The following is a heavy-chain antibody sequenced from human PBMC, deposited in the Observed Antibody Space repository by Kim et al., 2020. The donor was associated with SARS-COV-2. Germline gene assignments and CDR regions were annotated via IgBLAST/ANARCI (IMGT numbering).Heavy chain of an antibody. V-gene: IGHV3-33*05. Sequence: GGSLRLSCAASGFTFSSYGMHWVRQAPGKGLEWVAVISCDGSNKYYADSVKGRFTISRDNSKNTLYLQMNSLRAEDTAVYYCARDPSSYSSGWWGDYWGQGTLVTVSS. CDR2: ISCDGSNK. J-gene: IGHJ4*02. D-gene: IGHD6-19*01. CDR1: GFTFSSYG. CDR3: ARDPSSYSSGWWGDY.